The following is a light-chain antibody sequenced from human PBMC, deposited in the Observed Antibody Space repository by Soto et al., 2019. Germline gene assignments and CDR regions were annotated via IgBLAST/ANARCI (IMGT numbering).Light chain of an antibody. V-gene: IGKV1-39*01. J-gene: IGKJ4*01. CDR3: QRSSSFPLT. CDR1: QTINHF. Sequence: DIQMTQSPSSLSASVGDRVTITCRASQTINHFFNWYQQKPGTAPKLLIHSTSILERGVPSRFSGSASGTDFTLTISSLQPEDFAIYYCQRSSSFPLTFGGGTKVEIK. CDR2: STS.